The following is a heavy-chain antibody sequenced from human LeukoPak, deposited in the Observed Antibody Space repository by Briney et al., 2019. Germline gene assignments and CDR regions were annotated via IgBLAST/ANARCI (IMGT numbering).Heavy chain of an antibody. D-gene: IGHD3-22*01. V-gene: IGHV3-21*01. CDR2: ISSSSTYT. J-gene: IGHJ4*02. CDR1: AFTFDDYA. Sequence: GGSLRLSCADSAFTFDDYAIHWVRQAPGKGLEWVSSISSSSTYTYYAGSVKGRFTISRDNAKNSLYLQLNSLRAEDTAIYYCARDPLYYYDSSGYDWGQGTLVTVSS. CDR3: ARDPLYYYDSSGYD.